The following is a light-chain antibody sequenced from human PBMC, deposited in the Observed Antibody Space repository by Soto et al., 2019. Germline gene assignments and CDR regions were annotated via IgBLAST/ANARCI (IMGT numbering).Light chain of an antibody. J-gene: IGKJ1*01. V-gene: IGKV3-20*01. Sequence: EIVLTQSPGTLSLSPGERATLSCRASQSVSSSYLAWYQQKPGQAPRLLIYGASSRATGIPDRFSGSGSGTDFTLTISRLEPEDFAVYYCQQYYSSPKTFGRGTKV. CDR3: QQYYSSPKT. CDR1: QSVSSSY. CDR2: GAS.